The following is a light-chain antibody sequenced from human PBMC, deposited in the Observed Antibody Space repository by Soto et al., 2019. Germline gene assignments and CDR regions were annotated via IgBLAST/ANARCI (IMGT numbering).Light chain of an antibody. CDR2: SNN. CDR1: SSNIGSNT. Sequence: QAVVTQPPSASGTPGQRVTISCSGSSSNIGSNTVNWYQQLPGTAPKLLIYSNNQRPSGVPDRFSGSKSGTSASLAISGLQSEDEADYYCAAWDDSLFWVFGGRTKLTVL. CDR3: AAWDDSLFWV. J-gene: IGLJ3*02. V-gene: IGLV1-44*01.